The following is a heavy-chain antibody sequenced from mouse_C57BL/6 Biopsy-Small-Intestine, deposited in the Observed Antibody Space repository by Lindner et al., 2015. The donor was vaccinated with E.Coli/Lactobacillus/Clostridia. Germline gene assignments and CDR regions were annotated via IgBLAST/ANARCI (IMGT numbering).Heavy chain of an antibody. CDR2: ISSGGSYT. V-gene: IGHV5-6*01. CDR3: ARQQGETYGSIFDY. Sequence: QLQESGGDLVKPGGSLKLSCAASGFTFSSYGMSWVRQTPDKRLEWVATISSGGSYTYYPDSVKGRFTISRDNAKNTLYLQMSSLKSEDTAMYYCARQQGETYGSIFDYWGQGTTLTVSS. J-gene: IGHJ2*01. CDR1: GFTFSSYG. D-gene: IGHD1-1*01.